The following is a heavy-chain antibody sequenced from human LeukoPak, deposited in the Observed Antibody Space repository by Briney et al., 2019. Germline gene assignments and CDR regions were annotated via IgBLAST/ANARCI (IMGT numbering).Heavy chain of an antibody. V-gene: IGHV1-46*01. Sequence: ASVKVSCKASGYTFTSYYMHWVRQAPGQGLEWMGIINPSGGSTSYAQKFQGRVTMTRDMSTSTVYMELSSLRSEDTAVYYCARDLGGWYHFDYWGQGTLVTVSS. J-gene: IGHJ4*02. CDR3: ARDLGGWYHFDY. D-gene: IGHD6-19*01. CDR2: INPSGGST. CDR1: GYTFTSYY.